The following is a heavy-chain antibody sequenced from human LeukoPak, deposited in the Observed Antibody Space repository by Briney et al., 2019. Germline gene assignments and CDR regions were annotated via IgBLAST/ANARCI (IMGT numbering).Heavy chain of an antibody. J-gene: IGHJ4*02. V-gene: IGHV3-48*02. D-gene: IGHD2-15*01. CDR1: GFTFSSSA. CDR2: ISSTSGDV. CDR3: AQKGGTDH. Sequence: PGGSLRLSCVASGFTFSSSAMNWVRQAPGKGLEWISHISSTSGDVYYADSVKGRFTISRDNAKNSLYLQMSSLRNEDTAIYYCAQKGGTDHWGQGTLVTVSS.